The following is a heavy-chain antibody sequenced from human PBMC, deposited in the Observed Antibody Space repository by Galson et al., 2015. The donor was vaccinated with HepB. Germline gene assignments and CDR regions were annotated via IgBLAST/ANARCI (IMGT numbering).Heavy chain of an antibody. CDR1: GFTFSDYY. J-gene: IGHJ4*02. D-gene: IGHD5-18*01. CDR3: ARDAPGSDLWLLSEHLDY. V-gene: IGHV3-11*05. Sequence: SLRLSCAASGFTFSDYYMSWIRQAPGKGLEWVSYISSSSSYTNYADSVKGRFTISRDNAKNSLYLQMNSLRAEDTAVYYCARDAPGSDLWLLSEHLDYWGQGTLVTVSS. CDR2: ISSSSSYT.